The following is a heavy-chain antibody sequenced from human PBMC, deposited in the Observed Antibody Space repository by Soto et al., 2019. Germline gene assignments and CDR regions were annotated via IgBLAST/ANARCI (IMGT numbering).Heavy chain of an antibody. CDR1: GYTFTSYG. V-gene: IGHV1-18*01. J-gene: IGHJ4*02. D-gene: IGHD3-9*01. CDR3: ARDLSYDILTGPIDY. CDR2: ISAYNGNT. Sequence: RASVKVSCKASGYTFTSYGISWVRQAPGQGLEWMGWISAYNGNTNYAQKLQGRVTMTTDTSTSTAYMELRSLRSDDTAVYYCARDLSYDILTGPIDYWGQGTLVTVSS.